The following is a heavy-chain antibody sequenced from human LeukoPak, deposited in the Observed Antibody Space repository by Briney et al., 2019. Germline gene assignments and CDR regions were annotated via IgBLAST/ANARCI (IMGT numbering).Heavy chain of an antibody. V-gene: IGHV3-21*01. J-gene: IGHJ4*02. D-gene: IGHD3-22*01. CDR2: ISVRSNYI. CDR1: GYTFSSFS. Sequence: GGSLRLSCVASGYTFSSFSINWVRQAPGKGLEWASSISVRSNYIYYADSVRGRFSISRDDARNSLYLQMDSLRGDDTAVYYCVRLRRNYDSSGYYYYDYWGQGTLVTVSS. CDR3: VRLRRNYDSSGYYYYDY.